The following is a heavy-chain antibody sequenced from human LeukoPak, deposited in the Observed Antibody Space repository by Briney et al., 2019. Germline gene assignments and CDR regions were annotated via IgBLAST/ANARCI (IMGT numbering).Heavy chain of an antibody. V-gene: IGHV3-49*04. CDR1: GFTFGDYE. Sequence: GGSLRLSCTVSGFTFGDYEMTWVRQAPGKGLEWVGFIRTKANGGTPEYAASVKGRFTISRNDFTSIGFLQMNSLTTEDTAVYYCTRRISFRGSDYWGQGTLVSVSS. D-gene: IGHD2/OR15-2a*01. CDR3: TRRISFRGSDY. J-gene: IGHJ4*02. CDR2: IRTKANGGTP.